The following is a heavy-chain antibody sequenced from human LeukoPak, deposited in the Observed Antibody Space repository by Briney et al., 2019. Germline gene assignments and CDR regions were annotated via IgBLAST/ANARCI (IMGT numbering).Heavy chain of an antibody. CDR1: SGSITSSSYY. V-gene: IGHV4-39*07. D-gene: IGHD6-19*01. J-gene: IGHJ3*02. CDR2: KFYSGGT. CDR3: ARGNSLLRPRSSGWGGAFDI. Sequence: SETLSLTCTVSSGSITSSSYYWVWIRQPPGMGLEWIGSKFYSGGTYYNPSLKSRVTLSVDASKNQFSLKLSSVTAADTAVYYCARGNSLLRPRSSGWGGAFDIWGQGTMVTVSS.